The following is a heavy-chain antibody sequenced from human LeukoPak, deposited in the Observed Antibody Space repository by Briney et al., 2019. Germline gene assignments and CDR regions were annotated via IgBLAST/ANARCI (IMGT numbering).Heavy chain of an antibody. CDR3: ARSGGYDLYYYYYMDV. J-gene: IGHJ6*03. Sequence: SETLSLTCTVSGGSISSYYWSWIRQPPGKGLEWIGYIYYSGSTNYNPSLKSRVTISVDTSKNQFSLKLSSVTAADTAVYYCARSGGYDLYYYYYMDVWGKGTTVTISS. CDR2: IYYSGST. CDR1: GGSISSYY. V-gene: IGHV4-59*01. D-gene: IGHD5-12*01.